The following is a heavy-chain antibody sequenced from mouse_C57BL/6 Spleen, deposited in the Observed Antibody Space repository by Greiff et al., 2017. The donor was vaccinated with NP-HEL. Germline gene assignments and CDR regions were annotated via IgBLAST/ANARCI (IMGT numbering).Heavy chain of an antibody. CDR2: IDPSDSYT. CDR3: ARSTGTGWFAY. D-gene: IGHD4-1*01. J-gene: IGHJ3*01. Sequence: QVQLKQPGAELVMPGASVKLSCKASGYTFTSYWMHWVKQRPGQGLEWIGEIDPSDSYTNYNQKFKGKSTLTVDKSSSTAYMQLSSLTSEDSAVYYCARSTGTGWFAYWGQGTLVTVSA. V-gene: IGHV1-69*01. CDR1: GYTFTSYW.